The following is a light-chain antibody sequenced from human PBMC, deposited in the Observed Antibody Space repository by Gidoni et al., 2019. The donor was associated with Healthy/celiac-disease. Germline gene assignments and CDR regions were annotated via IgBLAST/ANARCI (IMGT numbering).Light chain of an antibody. CDR2: GAS. V-gene: IGKV3-20*01. CDR3: QQYGSSPPVT. J-gene: IGKJ4*01. Sequence: EIVFTQSPHPLSLSPWERATLSCRASQSVSSSYLAWYQQKPGQAPRLLIYGASSRATGIPDRFSGSGSGTDFTLTISRLEPEDFAVYYCQQYGSSPPVTFGGGTKVEIK. CDR1: QSVSSSY.